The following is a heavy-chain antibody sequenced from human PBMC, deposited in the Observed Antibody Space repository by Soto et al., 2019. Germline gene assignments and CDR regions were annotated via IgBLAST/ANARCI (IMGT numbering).Heavy chain of an antibody. CDR1: GGTFSSYA. Sequence: SGKGSCGASGGTFSSYAISWVRQAPGQGLEWMGGIIPIFGTANYAQKFQGRVTITADESTSTAYMELSSLRSEDTAVYYCARGDPQWLVPDYWGQGTLVTVSS. CDR3: ARGDPQWLVPDY. D-gene: IGHD6-19*01. CDR2: IIPIFGTA. J-gene: IGHJ4*02. V-gene: IGHV1-69*13.